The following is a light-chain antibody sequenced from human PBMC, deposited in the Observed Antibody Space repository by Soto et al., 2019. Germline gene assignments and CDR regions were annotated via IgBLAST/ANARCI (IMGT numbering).Light chain of an antibody. CDR1: SSNVGSNT. CDR3: SSYAGSSNV. J-gene: IGLJ1*01. CDR2: SNN. V-gene: IGLV1-44*01. Sequence: QSVLTQPPSASGAPGQRVTISCSGSSSNVGSNTVSWYQQFPGTAPKLLIHSNNKRPSGVPDRFSGSKSGNTASLTVSGLQAEDEADYYCSSYAGSSNVFGTGTKVTVL.